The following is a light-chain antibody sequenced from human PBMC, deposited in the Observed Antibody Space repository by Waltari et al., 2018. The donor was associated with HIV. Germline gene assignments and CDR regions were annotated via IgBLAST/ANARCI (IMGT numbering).Light chain of an antibody. Sequence: QSVVTQPPSASGTPGQRVTISCSGSDSNIGSNYVYWYQDLPGTAPKLLIYKNNQLSSGVPDRFSCAKSDTSASRAISGLRSGDEADYYCASWDDNLNSWVFGGGTKLTVL. CDR3: ASWDDNLNSWV. CDR1: DSNIGSNY. J-gene: IGLJ3*02. CDR2: KNN. V-gene: IGLV1-47*01.